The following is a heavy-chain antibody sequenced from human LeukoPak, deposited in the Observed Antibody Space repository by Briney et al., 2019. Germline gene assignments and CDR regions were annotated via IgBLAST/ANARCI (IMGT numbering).Heavy chain of an antibody. D-gene: IGHD6-19*01. CDR1: GGSISSSSYY. Sequence: PSETMSLTCTVSGGSISSSSYYWGWIRQPPGKGLEWIGSIYYSGSTYYNPSLKSRVTISVDTSKNQFSLKLSSVTAADTAVYYCASPAVAGTLHYWGQETLVTVSS. J-gene: IGHJ4*02. CDR3: ASPAVAGTLHY. V-gene: IGHV4-39*01. CDR2: IYYSGST.